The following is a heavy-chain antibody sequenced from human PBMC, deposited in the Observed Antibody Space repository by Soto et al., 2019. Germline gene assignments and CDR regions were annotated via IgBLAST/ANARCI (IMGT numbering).Heavy chain of an antibody. CDR3: ARDRVPYNSFGTPVGDD. CDR2: IFYDGNIR. Sequence: QVQLVESGGGVVQPGMSLRLSCAASGFSISSYGMHWVRQAPGKGLEWVALIFYDGNIRYYADSVRGRFTISRDNSENTLYQQMNSLRTEDTAVYYCARDRVPYNSFGTPVGDDWCQGILVTVSS. V-gene: IGHV3-30-3*01. D-gene: IGHD6-6*01. J-gene: IGHJ4*02. CDR1: GFSISSYG.